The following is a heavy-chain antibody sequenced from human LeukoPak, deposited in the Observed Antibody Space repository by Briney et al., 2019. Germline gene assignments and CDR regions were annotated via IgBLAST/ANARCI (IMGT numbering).Heavy chain of an antibody. D-gene: IGHD3-22*01. CDR1: GFIFNDYA. V-gene: IGHV3-43*02. Sequence: PGGSLRLSCAASGFIFNDYAMNWVRQPPGKGLEWVSLISGDGGTTYYADSVKGRFTISRDNSKNSLYLQMNSLRTEDTALYYCAKDSYYDTSGYYYPPDYWGQGTLVTVSS. CDR2: ISGDGGTT. J-gene: IGHJ4*02. CDR3: AKDSYYDTSGYYYPPDY.